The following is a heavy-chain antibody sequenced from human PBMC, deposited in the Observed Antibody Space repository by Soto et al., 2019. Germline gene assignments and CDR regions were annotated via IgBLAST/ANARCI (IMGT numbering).Heavy chain of an antibody. CDR3: ARPVGVEQQLVHDAFDL. J-gene: IGHJ3*01. D-gene: IGHD6-13*01. Sequence: QLQLQESGPGLVKPSETLSLTCTVSGGFISSSNCYWGWIRQPPWGGLEWIGSIYHSGSTYYNPSLKRRVTISVDTSKNQFSLKVNAVTAADTAVYYCARPVGVEQQLVHDAFDLWGQGTMVAVSS. CDR2: IYHSGST. V-gene: IGHV4-39*01. CDR1: GGFISSSNCY.